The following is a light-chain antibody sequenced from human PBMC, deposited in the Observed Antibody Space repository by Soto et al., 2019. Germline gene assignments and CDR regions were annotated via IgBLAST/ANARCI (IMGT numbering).Light chain of an antibody. V-gene: IGLV2-11*01. CDR1: SSDVGSYNY. CDR3: CSYAGSYNLYV. Sequence: QSALTQPRSVSGSPGQSVTISCTGTSSDVGSYNYVSWYQQLPGKAPKLMIYDVSKRPSGVPDRFSGSKSGNTASLTISGLQAEDEADYYCCSYAGSYNLYVFGTGTKLTVL. CDR2: DVS. J-gene: IGLJ1*01.